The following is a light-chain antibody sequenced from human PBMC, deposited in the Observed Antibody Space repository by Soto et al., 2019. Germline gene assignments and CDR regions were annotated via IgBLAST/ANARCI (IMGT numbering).Light chain of an antibody. CDR3: QQYNNWPPWT. Sequence: EIVMTQSPATLSVSPGERATLSCRASQSVSSNLAWYQQKPGQAPRLLISGASTRTTGIPARFLGSRSGTEFTPTSSSRQSEDFAVYYCQQYNNWPPWTFGQGTNLEIK. J-gene: IGKJ2*02. CDR1: QSVSSN. CDR2: GAS. V-gene: IGKV3-15*01.